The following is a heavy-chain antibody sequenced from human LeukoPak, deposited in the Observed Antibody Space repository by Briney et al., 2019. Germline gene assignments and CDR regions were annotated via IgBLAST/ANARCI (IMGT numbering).Heavy chain of an antibody. CDR1: GGSISSYY. CDR2: IYYSGST. D-gene: IGHD3-22*01. V-gene: IGHV4-59*08. CDR3: ARTTRYYDSSGCFDF. J-gene: IGHJ4*02. Sequence: PSETLSLTCTVSGGSISSYYWSCIRQPPGKGLEWIAYIYYSGSTNYNPSLKSRVTISVDTSKNQFSLKMSSVTAADTAVYYCARTTRYYDSSGCFDFWGQGTLVTVSS.